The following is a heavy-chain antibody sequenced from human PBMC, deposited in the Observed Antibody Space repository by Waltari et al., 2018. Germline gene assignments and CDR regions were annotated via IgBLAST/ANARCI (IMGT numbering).Heavy chain of an antibody. D-gene: IGHD4-4*01. Sequence: QVQLQESGPGLVKPSETLSLTCAVSGGSISSSNWWSWIRQPPGKGLEWIGNIGGSSGSTLYNPSLKNQVTISKDTSKNQFSLKLSSVTSADTAVYYCGRAARLHSNFRFDYWGQGVLVTVSS. CDR2: IGGSSGST. CDR3: GRAARLHSNFRFDY. V-gene: IGHV4-28*03. CDR1: GGSISSSNW. J-gene: IGHJ4*02.